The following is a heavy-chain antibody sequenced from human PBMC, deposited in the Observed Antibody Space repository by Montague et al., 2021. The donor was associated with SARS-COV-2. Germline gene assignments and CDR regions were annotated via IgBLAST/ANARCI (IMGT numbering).Heavy chain of an antibody. D-gene: IGHD3-9*01. V-gene: IGHV6-1*01. Sequence: CAISGDSVSSKSVAWNWTRQSPSRGLEWLGRTYYRSKWDSDYAESVKRRLVITPDTSKNQVSLQLNSVIPEDTAVYFCASSGITLTGLDALDIWGQGTMVTVSS. CDR1: GDSVSSKSVA. CDR3: ASSGITLTGLDALDI. J-gene: IGHJ3*02. CDR2: TYYRSKWDS.